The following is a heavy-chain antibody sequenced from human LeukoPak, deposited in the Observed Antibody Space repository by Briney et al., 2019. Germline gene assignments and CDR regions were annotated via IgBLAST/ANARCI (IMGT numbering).Heavy chain of an antibody. V-gene: IGHV3-23*01. CDR1: GFTFSSYA. CDR3: ARPLVGDALDY. Sequence: PGGSLRLSCAASGFTFSSYAMTWVRQAPGKGLEWVSGISGSGSRTYYADSVKGRFTISRDNSKNTLHLQMNSLRAEDTAVYYCARPLVGDALDYWGQGTLVTVSS. J-gene: IGHJ4*02. CDR2: ISGSGSRT. D-gene: IGHD1-26*01.